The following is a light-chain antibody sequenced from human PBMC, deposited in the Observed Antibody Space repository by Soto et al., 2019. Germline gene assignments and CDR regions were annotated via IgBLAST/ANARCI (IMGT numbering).Light chain of an antibody. CDR1: SSNIGAGSN. J-gene: IGLJ3*02. CDR2: GDS. V-gene: IGLV1-40*01. CDR3: HSYDSSLSGWL. Sequence: QSVLTQPPSVSGAPGPRVTISCTGSSSNIGAGSNVHWYQQVPGTAPKLLIYGDSNRPTGVPDRFSGSKSGTSASLAITGLQAEDEADDYCHSYDSSLSGWLFGGGTKLTVL.